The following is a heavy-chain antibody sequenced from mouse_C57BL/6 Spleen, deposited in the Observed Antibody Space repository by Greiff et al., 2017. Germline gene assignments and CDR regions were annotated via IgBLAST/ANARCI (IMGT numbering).Heavy chain of an antibody. V-gene: IGHV1-82*01. J-gene: IGHJ1*03. CDR2: IYPGDGDT. D-gene: IGHD2-1*01. CDR1: GYAFSSSW. CDR3: ARSDGNAWYCDV. Sequence: QVQLQQSGPELVKPGASVKISCKASGYAFSSSWMNWVKQRPGKGLEWIGRIYPGDGDTNYNGKFKGKATLTSDKSSSTAYMQLSSLTSEDSAVYFCARSDGNAWYCDVWGTGTTVTVSS.